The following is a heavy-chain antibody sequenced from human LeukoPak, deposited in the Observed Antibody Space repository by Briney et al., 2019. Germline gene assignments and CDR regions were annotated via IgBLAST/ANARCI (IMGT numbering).Heavy chain of an antibody. CDR1: GGSFSSYY. Sequence: PSETLSLTCAVYGGSFSSYYWSWIRQPPGKGLEWIGEINHSGSTNYNPSLKSRVTISVDTSKNQFSLKLSSVTAADTAVYYCARTYYYDSSGYYYFWFDPWAREPWSPSPQ. J-gene: IGHJ5*02. D-gene: IGHD3-22*01. V-gene: IGHV4-34*01. CDR2: INHSGST. CDR3: ARTYYYDSSGYYYFWFDP.